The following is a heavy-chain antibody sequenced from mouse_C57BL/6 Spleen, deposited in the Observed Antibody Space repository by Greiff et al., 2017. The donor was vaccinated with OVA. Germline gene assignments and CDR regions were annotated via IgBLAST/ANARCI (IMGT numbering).Heavy chain of an antibody. Sequence: VQLQQPGAELVMPGASVKLSCKASGYTFTSYWMHWVKQRPGQGLEWIGEIDPSDSYTNYNQKFKGKSTLTVDKSSSTAYMQLSSLTSEDSAVYYRARYSDYFDYWGQGTTLTVSS. CDR2: IDPSDSYT. V-gene: IGHV1-69*01. CDR3: ARYSDYFDY. J-gene: IGHJ2*01. CDR1: GYTFTSYW.